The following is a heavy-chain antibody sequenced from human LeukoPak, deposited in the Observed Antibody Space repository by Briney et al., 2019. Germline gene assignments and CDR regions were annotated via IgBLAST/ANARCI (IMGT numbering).Heavy chain of an antibody. J-gene: IGHJ4*02. V-gene: IGHV3-48*03. Sequence: GGSLRLSCAASGFTFSSYEMNWVRQAPGKGLEWVSYISSSGSTIYYADSVKGRFTISRDNAKNSLYLQMNSLRAEDTALYYCSNGRTSSGTLQHDYWGQGTLVTVSS. D-gene: IGHD6-19*01. CDR3: SNGRTSSGTLQHDY. CDR2: ISSSGSTI. CDR1: GFTFSSYE.